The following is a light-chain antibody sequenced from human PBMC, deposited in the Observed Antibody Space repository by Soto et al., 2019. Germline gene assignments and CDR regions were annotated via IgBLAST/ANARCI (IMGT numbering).Light chain of an antibody. J-gene: IGKJ4*01. CDR3: QQLRMYPST. CDR2: AAS. Sequence: DIQMTQSPSSLSASVGDRVTITCRASQDISNYLAWYQQKPGKVPKLLIYAASTLQSGVPSRFSGSGSGTDFALTITSLQAEDFATYYCQQLRMYPSTVGGGTKVDI. CDR1: QDISNY. V-gene: IGKV1-27*01.